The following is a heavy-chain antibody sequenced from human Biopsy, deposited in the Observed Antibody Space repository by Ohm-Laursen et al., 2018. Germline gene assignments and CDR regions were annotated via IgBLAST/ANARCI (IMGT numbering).Heavy chain of an antibody. J-gene: IGHJ3*02. CDR2: INAYNGDT. D-gene: IGHD1-14*01. Sequence: GASVKVSCKTSGYTFTSFGFSWVRQAPGQGLEWMGWINAYNGDTDYAQKLQGRVSTTTDTSTTTTYMELRSLRSDDTAVYYCARDLTRQPRRGAFDIWGQGTLVTVSS. CDR3: ARDLTRQPRRGAFDI. V-gene: IGHV1-18*01. CDR1: GYTFTSFG.